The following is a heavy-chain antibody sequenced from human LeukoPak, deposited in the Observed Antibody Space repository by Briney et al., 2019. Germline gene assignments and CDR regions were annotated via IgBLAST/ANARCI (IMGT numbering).Heavy chain of an antibody. CDR3: ATGGLQLNTQTWLDP. CDR2: FDPEDGET. D-gene: IGHD2-2*01. Sequence: ASLKVSCEVSGYTLTELSKHWVRQAPGKGLEWMGGFDPEDGETIYAQKFQGRVTMTEDTSTDTAYMELSSLRSEDTAVYYCATGGLQLNTQTWLDPWGQGTLVTVSS. CDR1: GYTLTELS. J-gene: IGHJ5*02. V-gene: IGHV1-24*01.